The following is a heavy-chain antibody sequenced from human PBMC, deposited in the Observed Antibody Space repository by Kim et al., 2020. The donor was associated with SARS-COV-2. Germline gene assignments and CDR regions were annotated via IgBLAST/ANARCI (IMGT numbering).Heavy chain of an antibody. CDR2: INSNLNGGTK. CDR1: GFTFSNSW. CDR3: TSDFGDYCGGDCYSRV. Sequence: GGSLRLSCAASGFTFSNSWMNWVRQAPGKGPEWVGRINSNLNGGTKGYAVPVQGRFTISSDDSKNTLYLQMSSMKTEDTAVYYCTSDFGDYCGGDCYSRVWGLGTTVTVSS. D-gene: IGHD2-21*02. J-gene: IGHJ6*02. V-gene: IGHV3-15*01.